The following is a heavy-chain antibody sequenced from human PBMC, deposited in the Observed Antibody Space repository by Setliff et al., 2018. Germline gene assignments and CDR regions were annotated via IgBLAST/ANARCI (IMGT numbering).Heavy chain of an antibody. D-gene: IGHD3-3*01. CDR1: GYTFTSYG. J-gene: IGHJ5*02. CDR3: ARGRRGNYDFWSGYSNWFDP. V-gene: IGHV1-18*01. CDR2: ISAYNGNT. Sequence: ASVKVSCKASGYTFTSYGISWVRQAPGQGLEWMGWISAYNGNTNYAQKLQGRVTITRNTSISTAYMELSSLRSEDTAVYYCARGRRGNYDFWSGYSNWFDPWGQGTLVTVSS.